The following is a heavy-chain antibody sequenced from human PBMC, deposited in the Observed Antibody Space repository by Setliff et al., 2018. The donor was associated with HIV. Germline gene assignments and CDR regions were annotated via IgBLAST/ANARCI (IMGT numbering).Heavy chain of an antibody. CDR3: TKDGLAAGARAFDI. CDR2: ISGYNGNT. Sequence: ASVKVSCKASGYTFSSYEISWVRQAPGQGLQWVGWISGYNGNTHYAQNVQGRVTMTTDTSTNTAYMDLRSLRSDDTAVYYCTKDGLAAGARAFDIWGQGTMVTVSS. D-gene: IGHD6-13*01. CDR1: GYTFSSYE. J-gene: IGHJ3*02. V-gene: IGHV1-18*01.